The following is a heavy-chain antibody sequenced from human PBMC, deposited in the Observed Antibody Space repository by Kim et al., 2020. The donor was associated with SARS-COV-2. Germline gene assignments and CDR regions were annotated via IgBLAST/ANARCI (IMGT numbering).Heavy chain of an antibody. CDR2: LSSSSRET. CDR1: GFDFDNYA. CDR3: ARTHTFGTGYNFAGAYYDY. D-gene: IGHD3-10*01. Sequence: GGSLRLSCAASGFDFDNYAMTWVRQAPGKGLEWVSGLSSSSRETYYADSVKGRFSVSRDNSKSTLYLLMTSLRAEDTAVYYCARTHTFGTGYNFAGAYYDYWGQGTLVTVSS. J-gene: IGHJ4*02. V-gene: IGHV3-23*01.